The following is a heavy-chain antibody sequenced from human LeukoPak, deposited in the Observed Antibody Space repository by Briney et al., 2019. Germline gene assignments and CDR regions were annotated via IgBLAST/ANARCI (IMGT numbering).Heavy chain of an antibody. CDR1: GFTFSSYA. Sequence: GGSLRLSCAASGFTFSSYAMHWVRQAPGKGLEWVAVISYDGSNKYYADSVKGRFTISRDNSKNTLYLQMNSLRAEDTAVYYCAREGIAVAGSWDDAFDIWGQGTMVTVSS. D-gene: IGHD6-19*01. CDR3: AREGIAVAGSWDDAFDI. CDR2: ISYDGSNK. V-gene: IGHV3-30-3*01. J-gene: IGHJ3*02.